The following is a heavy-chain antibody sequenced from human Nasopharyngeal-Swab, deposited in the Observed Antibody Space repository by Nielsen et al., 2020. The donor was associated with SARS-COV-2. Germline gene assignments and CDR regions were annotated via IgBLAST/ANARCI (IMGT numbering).Heavy chain of an antibody. Sequence: PETLSLTCAVYGGSFSGYYWSWIRQPPGKGLEWIGEINHSGSTNYNPSLKSRVTISVDTSKNQFSLKLSSVTAADTAVYYCARGRSSGYYYGYYYGMDVWGQGTTVTVSS. CDR1: GGSFSGYY. J-gene: IGHJ6*02. D-gene: IGHD3-22*01. V-gene: IGHV4-34*01. CDR3: ARGRSSGYYYGYYYGMDV. CDR2: INHSGST.